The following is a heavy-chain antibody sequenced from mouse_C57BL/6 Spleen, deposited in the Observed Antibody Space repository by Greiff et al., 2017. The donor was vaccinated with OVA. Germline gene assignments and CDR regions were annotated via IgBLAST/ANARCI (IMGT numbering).Heavy chain of an antibody. D-gene: IGHD2-4*01. CDR2: IDPSDSYT. CDR1: GYTFTSYW. Sequence: VQLQQPGAELVMPGASVKLSCKASGYTFTSYWMHWVKQRPGQGLEWIGEIDPSDSYTNYNQKFKGKSTLTVDKSSSTAYMQLSSLTSEDSAVYYCARGADYDGFAYWGQGTLVTVSA. V-gene: IGHV1-69*01. J-gene: IGHJ3*01. CDR3: ARGADYDGFAY.